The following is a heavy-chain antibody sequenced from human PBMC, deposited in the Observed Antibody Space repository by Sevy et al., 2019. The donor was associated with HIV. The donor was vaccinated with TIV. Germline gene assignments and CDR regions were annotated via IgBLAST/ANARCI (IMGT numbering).Heavy chain of an antibody. J-gene: IGHJ4*02. D-gene: IGHD3-3*01. Sequence: GGSLRLSCAASGFTFSDYGMHWVRQAPGKGLEWVAFIRYDGSNKYYADSVKGRFTISRDNSKDTLYLQMNSLRPADTAVFYCVPGVTIFGVPVYWGQGTLVTVSS. CDR3: VPGVTIFGVPVY. V-gene: IGHV3-30*02. CDR1: GFTFSDYG. CDR2: IRYDGSNK.